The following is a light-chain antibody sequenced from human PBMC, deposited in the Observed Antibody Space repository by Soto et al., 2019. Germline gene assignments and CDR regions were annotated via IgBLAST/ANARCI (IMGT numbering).Light chain of an antibody. V-gene: IGLV2-11*01. CDR1: SSDVGGYNY. J-gene: IGLJ2*01. Sequence: QSVLTQPRSVSGSPGQSVTISCTGTSSDVGGYNYVSWYQQHPGKAPKLMIYDVSKRPSGVPDRFSGSKSGTTASLTISGLKAEDGADYYCCSYAGSYTLVFGGGTKLTVL. CDR3: CSYAGSYTLV. CDR2: DVS.